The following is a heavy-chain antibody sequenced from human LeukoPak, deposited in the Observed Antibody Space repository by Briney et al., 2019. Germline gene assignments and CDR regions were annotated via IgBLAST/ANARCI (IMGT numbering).Heavy chain of an antibody. CDR1: GFTFSPYS. CDR2: ISSSSSSI. Sequence: GGSLRLSCAPCGFTFSPYSMNWVRQAPGKGLEWVSSISSSSSSIFYADSVKGRFTISRDNAKNSLYLQMNSLRAEDTAVYYCASPYGGLTNYYGMGVWGLGTTVTVSS. CDR3: ASPYGGLTNYYGMGV. D-gene: IGHD4-23*01. J-gene: IGHJ6*02. V-gene: IGHV3-21*01.